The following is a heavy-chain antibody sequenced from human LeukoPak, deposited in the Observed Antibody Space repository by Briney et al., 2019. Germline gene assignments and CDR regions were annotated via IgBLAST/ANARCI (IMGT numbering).Heavy chain of an antibody. CDR3: ARAGWYREDNYFDY. J-gene: IGHJ4*02. V-gene: IGHV4-34*01. D-gene: IGHD2-15*01. CDR2: INHSGST. Sequence: SETLSLTCAVYGGSFSGYYWSWIRQPPGKGLEWIGEINHSGSTNYNPSLKSRVTISVDTSKNQFSLKLSSVTAADTAVYYCARAGWYREDNYFDYWGQGTLVTVSS. CDR1: GGSFSGYY.